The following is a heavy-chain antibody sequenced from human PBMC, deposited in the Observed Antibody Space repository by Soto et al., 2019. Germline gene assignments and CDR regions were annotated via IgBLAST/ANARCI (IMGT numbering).Heavy chain of an antibody. CDR3: ARGSGWLDY. CDR2: VFHTGNT. V-gene: IGHV4-59*08. D-gene: IGHD6-19*01. Sequence: QWQVQESGPGLVKPSETLSLTCTVSGGSITFNFWSWIRQPPGKGLEWIAYVFHTGNTDYNPSLKSRVTISVDTSKNRLSLKLDSVTAADTAVYYCARGSGWLDYWGQGTLVTVSS. J-gene: IGHJ4*02. CDR1: GGSITFNF.